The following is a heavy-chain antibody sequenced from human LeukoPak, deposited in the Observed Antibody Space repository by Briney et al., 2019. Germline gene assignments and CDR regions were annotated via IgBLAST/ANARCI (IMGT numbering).Heavy chain of an antibody. J-gene: IGHJ2*01. V-gene: IGHV3-74*03. CDR1: GFTFRNYW. CDR3: ARGGRSPDWYFDL. Sequence: PGGSLRLSCAASGFTFRNYWMYWVRQAPGKGLVWIANINEHGIPMYEDSVKGRFTISRDNARDTLHLQMNSLRAEDTAVYYCARGGRSPDWYFDLWGRGTLVTVSS. CDR2: INEHGIP.